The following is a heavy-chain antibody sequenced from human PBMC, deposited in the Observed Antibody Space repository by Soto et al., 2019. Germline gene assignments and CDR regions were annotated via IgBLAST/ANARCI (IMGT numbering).Heavy chain of an antibody. Sequence: SETLSLTCAVSGGSINTPTHSWSWIRQPPGKGLEWIGYIYHSGSTYYNPSVKSRVTISIDKSNNQFSLRLSSVTAADTAVYYCARGGGVTTTGDDYWGQGILVTVSS. V-gene: IGHV4-30-2*01. CDR3: ARGGGVTTTGDDY. D-gene: IGHD4-4*01. CDR1: GGSINTPTHS. J-gene: IGHJ4*02. CDR2: IYHSGST.